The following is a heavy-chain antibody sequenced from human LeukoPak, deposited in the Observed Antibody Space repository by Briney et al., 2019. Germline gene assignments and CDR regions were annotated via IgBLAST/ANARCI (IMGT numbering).Heavy chain of an antibody. J-gene: IGHJ4*02. V-gene: IGHV1-24*01. Sequence: GASVKVSCKVSGYTLTELSIHWVRQAPGKGLEWMGGFDPEDGETIYAQKFQGRVTMTEDTSTDTAYMELSSLRSEDTAVYYCATGPRGSYLGNIDYWGQGTLVTVSS. CDR1: GYTLTELS. CDR3: ATGPRGSYLGNIDY. D-gene: IGHD1-26*01. CDR2: FDPEDGET.